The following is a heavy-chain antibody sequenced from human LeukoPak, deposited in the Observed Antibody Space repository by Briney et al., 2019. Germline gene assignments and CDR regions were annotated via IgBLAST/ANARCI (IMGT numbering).Heavy chain of an antibody. CDR2: ISAYNGNT. Sequence: ASVTVSFKASGYTFTSYGISWVRQAPGQGLEWMGWISAYNGNTNYAQKLQGRVTMTTDTSTSTAYMELRSLRSDDTAVYYCARAPPDIVVVVAATDHFDYWGQGTLVTVSS. CDR1: GYTFTSYG. V-gene: IGHV1-18*01. J-gene: IGHJ4*02. D-gene: IGHD2-15*01. CDR3: ARAPPDIVVVVAATDHFDY.